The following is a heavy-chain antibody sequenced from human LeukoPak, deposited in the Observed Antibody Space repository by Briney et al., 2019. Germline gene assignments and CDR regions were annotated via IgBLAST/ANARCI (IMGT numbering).Heavy chain of an antibody. D-gene: IGHD6-13*01. CDR2: INHSGST. CDR1: GGSISSSYYY. J-gene: IGHJ5*02. Sequence: SETLSLTCTVSGGSISSSYYYWSWIRQPPGKGLEWIGEINHSGSTNYNPSLKSRVTISVDTSKNQFSLKLSSVTAADTAVYYCARGGSSSWYRLPWFDPWGQGTLVTVSS. CDR3: ARGGSSSWYRLPWFDP. V-gene: IGHV4-39*07.